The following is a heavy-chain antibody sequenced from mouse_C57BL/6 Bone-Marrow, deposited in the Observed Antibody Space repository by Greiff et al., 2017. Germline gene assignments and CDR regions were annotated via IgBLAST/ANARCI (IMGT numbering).Heavy chain of an antibody. J-gene: IGHJ3*01. CDR3: VGGYFAWFAY. D-gene: IGHD2-3*01. V-gene: IGHV10-1*01. CDR1: GFSFNTYA. CDR2: IRSKSNNYAT. Sequence: EVQRVESGGGLVQPKGSLKLSCAASGFSFNTYAMNWVRQAPGKGLEWVARIRSKSNNYATYYADSVKDRFTISRDDSESMLYLQMNNLKTEDTAMYYCVGGYFAWFAYWGQGTLVTVSA.